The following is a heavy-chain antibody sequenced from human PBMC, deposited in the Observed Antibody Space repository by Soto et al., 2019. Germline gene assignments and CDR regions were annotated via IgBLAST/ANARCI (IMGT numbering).Heavy chain of an antibody. CDR2: INHSGST. CDR3: ARGHRGPYYYDSSGSHFIDY. J-gene: IGHJ4*02. D-gene: IGHD3-22*01. Sequence: QVQLQQWVAGLLKPSETLSLTCAVYGGSFSGYYWSWIRQPPGKGLEWIGEINHSGSTNYNPSLKSRVTISVDTSKNQFSLKLSSVTAADTAVYYCARGHRGPYYYDSSGSHFIDYWGQGTLVTVSS. V-gene: IGHV4-34*01. CDR1: GGSFSGYY.